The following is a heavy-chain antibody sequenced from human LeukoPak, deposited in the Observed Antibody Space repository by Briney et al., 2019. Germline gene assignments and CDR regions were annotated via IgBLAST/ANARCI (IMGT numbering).Heavy chain of an antibody. J-gene: IGHJ4*02. Sequence: GGPLRLSCAASGFTFSSYSMNWVRQAPGKGLEWVSSISSSSSYIYYADSVKGRFTISRDNAKNSLYLQMNSLRAEDTAVYYCARETPDSSVDYWGQGTLVTVSS. CDR1: GFTFSSYS. V-gene: IGHV3-21*01. CDR3: ARETPDSSVDY. CDR2: ISSSSSYI. D-gene: IGHD6-19*01.